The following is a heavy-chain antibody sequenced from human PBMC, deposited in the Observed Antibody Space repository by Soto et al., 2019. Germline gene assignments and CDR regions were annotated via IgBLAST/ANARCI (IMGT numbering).Heavy chain of an antibody. D-gene: IGHD3-22*01. CDR3: ARGLYYYDSSGYYFAYYYYGMDV. J-gene: IGHJ6*02. CDR2: INHSGST. Sequence: PSETLSLTCAVYGGSFSGYYRSWIRQPPGKGLEWIGEINHSGSTNYNPSLKSRVTISVDTSKNQFSLMLSSVTAADTDVYYCARGLYYYDSSGYYFAYYYYGMDVWGQGTTVTVSS. V-gene: IGHV4-34*01. CDR1: GGSFSGYY.